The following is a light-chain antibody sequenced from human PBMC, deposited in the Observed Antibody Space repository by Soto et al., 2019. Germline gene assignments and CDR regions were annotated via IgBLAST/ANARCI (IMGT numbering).Light chain of an antibody. V-gene: IGKV1-8*01. CDR1: QGISSY. J-gene: IGKJ3*01. CDR3: QQYYSYPGT. Sequence: AIRMTQSPSSPSASTGARVTITCRASQGISSYLAWYQQKPGKAPKLLIYAASTLQSGVPSRFSGSGSGTDFTLTISCLQSEDFATYYCQQYYSYPGTFGPGTKVDIK. CDR2: AAS.